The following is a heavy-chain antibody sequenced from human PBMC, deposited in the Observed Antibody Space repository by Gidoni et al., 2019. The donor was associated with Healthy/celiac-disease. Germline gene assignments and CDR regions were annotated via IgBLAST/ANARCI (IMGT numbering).Heavy chain of an antibody. CDR2: ISGSGGST. D-gene: IGHD4-17*01. V-gene: IGHV3-23*04. Sequence: EVQLVESGGGLVQPGGSLRLSCAASGFTFSSYAMSWVRQAPGKGLEWVSAISGSGGSTYYADSVKGRFTISRDNSKNTLYLQMNSLRAEDTAVYYCAKVGGYGDYGGLFDNFDYWGQGTLVTVSS. J-gene: IGHJ4*02. CDR3: AKVGGYGDYGGLFDNFDY. CDR1: GFTFSSYA.